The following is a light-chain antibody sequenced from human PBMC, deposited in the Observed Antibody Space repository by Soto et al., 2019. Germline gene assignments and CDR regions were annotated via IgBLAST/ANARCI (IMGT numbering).Light chain of an antibody. J-gene: IGKJ5*01. V-gene: IGKV3-20*01. CDR3: QQYGSSPIT. CDR1: QSINGNY. CDR2: GAS. Sequence: EIVLTQSPGTLSLSPVERATLSCRASQSINGNYLAWYQQKPGQAPSLLIYGASSRATGIPARFSGSGSGTDFTLTITPLEPEDFAVYFCQQYGSSPITFGQGTRLEIK.